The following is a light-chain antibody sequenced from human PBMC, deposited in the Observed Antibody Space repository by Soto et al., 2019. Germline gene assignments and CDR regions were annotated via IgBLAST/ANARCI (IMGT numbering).Light chain of an antibody. J-gene: IGLJ3*02. CDR1: SSDVGGYNH. CDR3: CSYTSSSIRV. Sequence: QSALTQTASVSGSPGQSITISCTGTSSDVGGYNHVSWYQQHPGKAPKLIIYEVRNRPSGVSNRLSGSKSGNTASLTISGLQADDEADYYCCSYTSSSIRVFGGGTQLTVL. V-gene: IGLV2-14*01. CDR2: EVR.